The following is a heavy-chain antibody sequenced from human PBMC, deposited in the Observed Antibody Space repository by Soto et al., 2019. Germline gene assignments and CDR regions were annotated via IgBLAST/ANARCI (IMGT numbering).Heavy chain of an antibody. J-gene: IGHJ4*02. Sequence: QVHLVPSGAEVKKPGASVKVSCKGSGYGFTTYGITWVRQAPGQGLEWMAWISAHNGNTNYAQKLQVRVTVTRDTSTSTAYMELRSQRSDDAAVYYCARGRYGDYWGQGALVTVSS. D-gene: IGHD1-1*01. CDR1: GYGFTTYG. V-gene: IGHV1-18*01. CDR2: ISAHNGNT. CDR3: ARGRYGDY.